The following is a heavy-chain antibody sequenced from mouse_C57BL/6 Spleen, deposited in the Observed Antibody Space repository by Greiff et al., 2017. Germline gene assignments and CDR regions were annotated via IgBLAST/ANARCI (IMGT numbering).Heavy chain of an antibody. J-gene: IGHJ4*01. CDR2: IRSKSSNYAT. D-gene: IGHD4-1*01. CDR1: GFTFNTYA. Sequence: EVQRVESGGGLVQPKGSLKLSCAASGFTFNTYAMHWVRQAPGKGLEWVARIRSKSSNYATYYADSVKDRFTISRDDSQSMLYLQMNNLKTEDTAMYYCVMGFNWDDAMDYWGQGTSVTVSS. V-gene: IGHV10-3*01. CDR3: VMGFNWDDAMDY.